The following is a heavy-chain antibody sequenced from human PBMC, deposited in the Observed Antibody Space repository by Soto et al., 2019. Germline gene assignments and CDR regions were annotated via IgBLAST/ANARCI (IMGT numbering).Heavy chain of an antibody. D-gene: IGHD2-21*02. CDR2: IIPMFPTA. J-gene: IGHJ6*02. CDR3: ARDDATYCGGDCYRYFHYGMDV. Sequence: SVKVSCKASGGTFSNHAISWVRQAPGQGLEWVGGIIPMFPTADYAQRFQGRVTITADDSTTTVYMELSGLRSEDTAMYYCARDDATYCGGDCYRYFHYGMDVWGQGTTVTVSS. CDR1: GGTFSNHA. V-gene: IGHV1-69*13.